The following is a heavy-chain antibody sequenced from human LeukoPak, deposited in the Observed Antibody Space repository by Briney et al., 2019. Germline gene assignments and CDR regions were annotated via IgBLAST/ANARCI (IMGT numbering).Heavy chain of an antibody. CDR2: INGDGSST. J-gene: IGHJ2*01. D-gene: IGHD6-25*01. CDR1: GFTFSSYW. V-gene: IGHV3-74*01. Sequence: GGSLKLSCAASGFTFSSYWMHWVRHAPGKRLVWVSRINGDGSSTAYADSVKGRFTISRDNAKNTLYLQMNSLTAEDTAVYYCARGPPWYFDLWGRGTLVTVSS. CDR3: ARGPPWYFDL.